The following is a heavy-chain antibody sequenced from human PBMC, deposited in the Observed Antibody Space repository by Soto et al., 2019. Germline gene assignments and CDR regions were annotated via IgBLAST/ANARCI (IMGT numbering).Heavy chain of an antibody. J-gene: IGHJ3*02. V-gene: IGHV3-23*01. CDR1: GFAFSSSW. CDR2: ISGSGGST. Sequence: GGSLRLSCAGSGFAFSSSWINWVRQAPGKGLEWVSAISGSGGSTYYADSVKGRFTISRDNSKNTLYLQMNSLRAEDTAVYYCAKKGSSSDAFDIWGQGTMVTVSS. D-gene: IGHD2-15*01. CDR3: AKKGSSSDAFDI.